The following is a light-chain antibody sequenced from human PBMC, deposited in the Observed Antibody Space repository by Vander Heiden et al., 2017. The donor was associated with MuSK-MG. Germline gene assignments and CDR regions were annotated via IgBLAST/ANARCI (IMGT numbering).Light chain of an antibody. CDR3: SSYTSSSRV. J-gene: IGLJ3*02. CDR2: DVS. Sequence: QSALTQPASVSGSPGPSITISCTGTSSDVGGYNYVSWYQQHPGKAPKLMIYDVSNRPSGVSNRFTGSKSGNTASLTISGLQAEHEADYYCSSYTSSSRVFGGGTKLTV. CDR1: SSDVGGYNY. V-gene: IGLV2-14*03.